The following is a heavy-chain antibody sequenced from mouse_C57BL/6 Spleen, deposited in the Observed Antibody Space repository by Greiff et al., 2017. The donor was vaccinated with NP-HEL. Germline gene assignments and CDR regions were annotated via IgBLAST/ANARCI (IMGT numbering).Heavy chain of an antibody. V-gene: IGHV1-82*01. D-gene: IGHD2-4*01. CDR2: IYPGDGDT. CDR1: GYAFSSSW. Sequence: QVQLQQSGPELVKPGASVKISCKASGYAFSSSWMNWVKQRPGKGLEWIGRIYPGDGDTNYNGKFKGKATLTADKSSSTAYMQLSSLTSEDSAVYFCARKRGYDDDVDYYAMDYWGQGTSVTVSS. J-gene: IGHJ4*01. CDR3: ARKRGYDDDVDYYAMDY.